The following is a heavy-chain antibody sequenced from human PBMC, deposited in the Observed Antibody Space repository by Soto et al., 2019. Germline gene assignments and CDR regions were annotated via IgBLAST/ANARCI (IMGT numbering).Heavy chain of an antibody. CDR2: ISSSGSTI. Sequence: QVQLVESGGGLVKPGGSLRLSCAASVFTFSDYYMSWIRQAPGKGLEWVSYISSSGSTIYYADSVKGRFTISRDNAKNSLYLQMNSLRAEDTAVYYCARDESGRYCSSTSCYQPDHYYYYYYMDVWGKGTTVTVSS. CDR1: VFTFSDYY. V-gene: IGHV3-11*01. J-gene: IGHJ6*03. D-gene: IGHD2-2*01. CDR3: ARDESGRYCSSTSCYQPDHYYYYYYMDV.